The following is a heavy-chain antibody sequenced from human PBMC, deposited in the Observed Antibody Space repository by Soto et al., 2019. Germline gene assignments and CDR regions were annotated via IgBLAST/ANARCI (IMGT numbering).Heavy chain of an antibody. CDR2: IRSKAYGGIT. Sequence: GGSLRLSCTASGFTFGDYAMSWVRQAPGKGLEWVGFIRSKAYGGITEYAASVKGRFTISRDDSKSIAYLQMNSLKTEDTAVYYCTRGLGIAAAEEAFDIWGQGTMVTVSS. V-gene: IGHV3-49*04. J-gene: IGHJ3*02. D-gene: IGHD6-13*01. CDR3: TRGLGIAAAEEAFDI. CDR1: GFTFGDYA.